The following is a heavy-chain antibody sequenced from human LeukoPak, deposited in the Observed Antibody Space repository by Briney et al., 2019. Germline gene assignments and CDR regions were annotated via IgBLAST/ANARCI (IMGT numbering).Heavy chain of an antibody. CDR2: IKQDGTEK. CDR3: AKSRRLGWELNYMDV. CDR1: GFTFTTYW. V-gene: IGHV3-7*03. Sequence: GGSLRLSCTASGFTFTTYWMSWVRHPPGKGLEWVANIKQDGTEKYYVDSVKGRFTISRDNAKNSLYLQMNSLRAEDTALYYCAKSRRLGWELNYMDVWGKGTTVTISS. J-gene: IGHJ6*03. D-gene: IGHD1-26*01.